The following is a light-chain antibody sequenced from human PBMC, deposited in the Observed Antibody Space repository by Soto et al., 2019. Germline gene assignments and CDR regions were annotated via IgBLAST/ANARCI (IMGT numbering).Light chain of an antibody. CDR2: AAS. CDR1: QSVADNY. J-gene: IGKJ1*01. CDR3: QQYGHSPRT. V-gene: IGKV3-20*01. Sequence: EIVLTQSPGTLSLSPGERATLSCRASQSVADNYLAWYQQKPGQPPRLLIYAASRRAAGIPDTFSGSGSGTDFTLTITRLESEDFALYYCQQYGHSPRTFGQGTKVEVK.